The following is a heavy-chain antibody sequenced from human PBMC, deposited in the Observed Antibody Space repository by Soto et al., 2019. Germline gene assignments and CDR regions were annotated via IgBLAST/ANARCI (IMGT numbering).Heavy chain of an antibody. D-gene: IGHD6-13*01. J-gene: IGHJ5*02. CDR2: ITHSRST. V-gene: IGHV4-34*01. Sequence: KASETLSLTCAVYGGSFSSYYWSWIRQPPGKGLEWIGEITHSRSTNYNPSLKSRVTISVDTSKNQFSLKLSSVTAADTAVYYCARLGRQQLVRRNWFDLWGQGTLVTVSS. CDR3: ARLGRQQLVRRNWFDL. CDR1: GGSFSSYY.